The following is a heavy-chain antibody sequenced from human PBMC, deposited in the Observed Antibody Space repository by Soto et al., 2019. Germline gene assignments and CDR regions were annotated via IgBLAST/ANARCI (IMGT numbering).Heavy chain of an antibody. V-gene: IGHV3-23*01. CDR2: ISGSGGST. CDR3: AKDLWGRYCIGGSCSHPYYFDY. Sequence: EVQLLESGGGLVQPGGSLRLSCAASGFTFSSYAMSWVRQAPGKGLEWVSAISGSGGSTYYADSVKGRFTISRDNSKNTRYLLMNSLRAEDTAVYYCAKDLWGRYCIGGSCSHPYYFDYWGQGTLVTVSS. D-gene: IGHD2-15*01. CDR1: GFTFSSYA. J-gene: IGHJ4*02.